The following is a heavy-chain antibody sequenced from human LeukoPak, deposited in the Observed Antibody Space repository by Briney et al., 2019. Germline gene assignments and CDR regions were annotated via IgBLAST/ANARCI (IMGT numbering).Heavy chain of an antibody. V-gene: IGHV3-48*01. D-gene: IGHD6-6*01. CDR3: AGGASEYSSSGDFAY. CDR1: GFTFSTYS. J-gene: IGHJ4*02. Sequence: HPGGSLRLPCVVSGFTFSTYSINWVRQAPGKGLEWVSYISSSSSTIYYADSVKGRFTISRDNAKKSLYLQMNSLSADDTAVYYCAGGASEYSSSGDFAYWGQGTLVTVSS. CDR2: ISSSSSTI.